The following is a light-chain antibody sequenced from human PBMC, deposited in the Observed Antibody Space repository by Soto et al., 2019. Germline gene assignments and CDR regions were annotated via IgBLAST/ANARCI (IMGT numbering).Light chain of an antibody. CDR1: QSVGINY. CDR2: GAS. Sequence: EIVLTQSPGTLSLSPGERATLSCRASQSVGINYLAWYQQKPGQAPRLLMYGASSRATGIPDRFSGSGSGTDFTLTISRLEPEDFAVYYCQHYAGSPWTFGQGTKVDNK. J-gene: IGKJ1*01. CDR3: QHYAGSPWT. V-gene: IGKV3-20*01.